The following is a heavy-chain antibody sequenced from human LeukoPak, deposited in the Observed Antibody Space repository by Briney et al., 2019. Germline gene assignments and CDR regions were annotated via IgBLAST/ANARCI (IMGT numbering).Heavy chain of an antibody. CDR1: GFTFSSYA. D-gene: IGHD4-17*01. CDR2: ISGRSADI. Sequence: PGGSLRLSCAASGFTFSSYAMNWVRQAPGKGLEWVSSISGRSADIYYADSVKGRFTISRDNAKNSVFLQMNNLRVEDTAIYYCAKDYLPYGDYEGWFDPRGQGTLVTVSS. V-gene: IGHV3-21*06. J-gene: IGHJ5*02. CDR3: AKDYLPYGDYEGWFDP.